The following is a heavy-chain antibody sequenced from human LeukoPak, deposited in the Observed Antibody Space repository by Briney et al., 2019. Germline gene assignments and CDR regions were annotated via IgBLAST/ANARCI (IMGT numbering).Heavy chain of an antibody. CDR3: ARRRITMVRGVMIHYYFDY. CDR1: RGSISSSSYY. D-gene: IGHD3-10*01. V-gene: IGHV4-39*07. Sequence: SETLSFTCTVSRGSISSSSYYWGWIRQPPGKGLEWIGSIYYSGSTYYNPSLKSRVTISVDTSKNQFSLKLSSVTAADTAVYYCARRRITMVRGVMIHYYFDYWGQGTLVTVSS. J-gene: IGHJ4*02. CDR2: IYYSGST.